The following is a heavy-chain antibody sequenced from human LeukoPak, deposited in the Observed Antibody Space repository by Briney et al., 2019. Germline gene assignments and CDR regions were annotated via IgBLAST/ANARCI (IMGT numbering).Heavy chain of an antibody. V-gene: IGHV4-59*01. Sequence: PSETLSLTCIVSGGSISSYYWSWIRQPPGKGLEWIGYIYYSGSTNYNPSLKSRVTISIDTSKYQFSLKLSSVTAADTAFYYCARVDTAMESAYWGQGTLVTVSS. D-gene: IGHD5-18*01. CDR2: IYYSGST. CDR1: GGSISSYY. J-gene: IGHJ4*02. CDR3: ARVDTAMESAY.